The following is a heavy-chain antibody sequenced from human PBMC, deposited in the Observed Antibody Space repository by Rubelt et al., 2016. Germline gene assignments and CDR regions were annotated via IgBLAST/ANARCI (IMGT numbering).Heavy chain of an antibody. V-gene: IGHV4-34*01. CDR3: ARGGSTSFGVVNNYYYMDV. CDR2: ISHSGST. J-gene: IGHJ6*03. CDR1: GGSFSGYY. D-gene: IGHD3-3*01. Sequence: QVQLQQWGAGLLKPSETLSLTCAVYGGSFSGYYWSWIRQHPGKGLEWIGEISHSGSTNYNPSLKSRVTISVDASKNQFSLKLSSVTAADTAVYYCARGGSTSFGVVNNYYYMDVWGKGTTVTVSS.